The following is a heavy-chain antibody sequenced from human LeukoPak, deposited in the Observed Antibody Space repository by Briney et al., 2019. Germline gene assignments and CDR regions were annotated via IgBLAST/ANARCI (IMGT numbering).Heavy chain of an antibody. D-gene: IGHD4-11*01. CDR2: IYYSGST. CDR1: GYSISSGYY. CDR3: ARSHSHPYSSFDY. V-gene: IGHV4-61*01. Sequence: PSETLSLTCTVSGYSISSGYYWGWIRQPPGKGLEWIGYIYYSGSTNYNPSLKSRVTISVDTSKNQFSLKLSSVTAADTAVYYCARSHSHPYSSFDYWGQGTLVTVSS. J-gene: IGHJ4*02.